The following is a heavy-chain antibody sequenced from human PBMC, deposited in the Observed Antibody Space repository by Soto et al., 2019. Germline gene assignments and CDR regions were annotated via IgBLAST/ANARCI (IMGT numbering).Heavy chain of an antibody. CDR2: ISGSGGST. J-gene: IGHJ4*02. CDR3: ARADYYGSGSYFFDY. Sequence: EVQLLESGGGLVQPGGSLRLSCAASGFTFSSYAMSWVRQAPGTGLEGVSGISGSGGSTYNADSVKGRFTISRDNSKNTLYLQRNSVRAEDTAVYYCARADYYGSGSYFFDYWGQGTLVTVST. D-gene: IGHD3-10*01. CDR1: GFTFSSYA. V-gene: IGHV3-23*01.